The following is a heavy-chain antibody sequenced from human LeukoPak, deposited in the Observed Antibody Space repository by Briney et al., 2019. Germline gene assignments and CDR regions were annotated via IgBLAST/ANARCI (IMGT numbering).Heavy chain of an antibody. CDR2: IYYSGST. D-gene: IGHD6-6*01. J-gene: IGHJ4*02. Sequence: KPSETLSLTCTVSGGSISSYYWSWIRQPPGKGLEWIGYIYYSGSTYYNPSLKSRVTISVDTSKNQFSLKLSSVTAADTAVYYCATLAARYYFDYWGQGTLVTVSS. V-gene: IGHV4-59*01. CDR1: GGSISSYY. CDR3: ATLAARYYFDY.